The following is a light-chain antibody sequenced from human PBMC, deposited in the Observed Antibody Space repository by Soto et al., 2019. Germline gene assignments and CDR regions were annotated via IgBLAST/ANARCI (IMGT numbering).Light chain of an antibody. CDR1: SSDVGGYNY. CDR2: DVS. CDR3: SSYTSSSTLGV. J-gene: IGLJ2*01. Sequence: QSALTQPASVSGSPGQSITISCTGTSSDVGGYNYVSWYQQHPGKAPKLMIYDVSNRPSGVSNRFSGSKSGNTASLTISGLQAEDGADYYCSSYTSSSTLGVFGGGTKVTVL. V-gene: IGLV2-14*01.